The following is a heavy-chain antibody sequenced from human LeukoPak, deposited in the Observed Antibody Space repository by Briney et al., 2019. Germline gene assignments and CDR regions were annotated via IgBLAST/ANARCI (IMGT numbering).Heavy chain of an antibody. CDR3: ARKRNDFWSGNNNWFDP. Sequence: ASVKVSCKASGYTFTSYGISWVRQAPGQGLEWMGWINTNTGNPTYAQGFTGRFVFSLDTSVSTAYLQISSLKAEDTAVYYCARKRNDFWSGNNNWFDPWGQGTLVTVSS. CDR1: GYTFTSYG. J-gene: IGHJ5*02. CDR2: INTNTGNP. V-gene: IGHV7-4-1*02. D-gene: IGHD3-3*01.